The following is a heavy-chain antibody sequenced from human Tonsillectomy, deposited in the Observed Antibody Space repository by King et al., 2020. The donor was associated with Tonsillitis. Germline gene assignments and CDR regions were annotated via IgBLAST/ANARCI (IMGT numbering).Heavy chain of an antibody. CDR2: MSYDGNNE. V-gene: IGHV3-30-3*01. J-gene: IGHJ3*02. Sequence: HVQMVESGGGVVQPGRSLRLSCAASGFAFSGYAMHWVRQAPGKGLEWVAVMSYDGNNEYYADSVEGRFTISRDNSKNTLYLQMSSLTTEDTAVYYCATGGYSSGWAAFDIWGQGTMVTVSS. CDR3: ATGGYSSGWAAFDI. D-gene: IGHD6-19*01. CDR1: GFAFSGYA.